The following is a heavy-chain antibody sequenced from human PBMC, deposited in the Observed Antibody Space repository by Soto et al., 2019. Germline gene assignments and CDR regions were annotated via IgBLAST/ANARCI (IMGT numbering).Heavy chain of an antibody. D-gene: IGHD3-3*01. Sequence: GASVKVSCKASGYTFTSYGISWVRQAPGQGLEWMGWISAYNGNTNYAQKLQGRVTMTTDTSTSTAYMELRSLRSDDTAVYYCARSATIFGVVIDYYYYYYMDVWGKGTTVTVSS. J-gene: IGHJ6*03. CDR2: ISAYNGNT. CDR1: GYTFTSYG. CDR3: ARSATIFGVVIDYYYYYYMDV. V-gene: IGHV1-18*01.